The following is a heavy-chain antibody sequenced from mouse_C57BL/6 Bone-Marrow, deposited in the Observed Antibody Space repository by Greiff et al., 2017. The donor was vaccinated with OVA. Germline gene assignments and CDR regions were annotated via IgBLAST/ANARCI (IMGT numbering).Heavy chain of an antibody. Sequence: VQLQQSGPELVKPGASVKIPCKASGYTFTDYNMDWVKQSHGKSLEWIGDINPSNGGTIYNQKFKGKATLTVDKSSSTAYMELRSLTSEDTAVYYCAGANYGSSEGCFDFWGTGTTVTVSS. CDR2: INPSNGGT. J-gene: IGHJ1*03. CDR1: GYTFTDYN. CDR3: AGANYGSSEGCFDF. V-gene: IGHV1-18*01. D-gene: IGHD1-1*01.